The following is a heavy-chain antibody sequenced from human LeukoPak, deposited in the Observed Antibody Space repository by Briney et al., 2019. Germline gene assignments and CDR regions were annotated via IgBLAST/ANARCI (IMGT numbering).Heavy chain of an antibody. CDR1: GASISSRSYS. Sequence: SETLSLTCTVSGASISSRSYSWGWIRQPPGKGLEWIGGVYYSGETHYNPSLKSRVTISVDVSKNQFSLKLSSVTAADTAVYYCAKTGYGGNPFDSWGQGTQVTVSS. V-gene: IGHV4-39*01. CDR3: AKTGYGGNPFDS. D-gene: IGHD4-23*01. CDR2: VYYSGET. J-gene: IGHJ4*02.